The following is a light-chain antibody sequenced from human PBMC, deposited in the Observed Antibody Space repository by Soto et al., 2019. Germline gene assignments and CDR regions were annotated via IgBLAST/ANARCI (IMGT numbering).Light chain of an antibody. Sequence: VLTQSPGTLSLSPGETATLTCSASHSVSSTFLAWYQQKPGQAPTLLIYDADTRATGIPARFSGSGSGTEFTLTISSLQSEDFAVYYCQQYNNWPPVTFGQGTRLEI. J-gene: IGKJ5*01. V-gene: IGKV3-15*01. CDR1: HSVSST. CDR2: DAD. CDR3: QQYNNWPPVT.